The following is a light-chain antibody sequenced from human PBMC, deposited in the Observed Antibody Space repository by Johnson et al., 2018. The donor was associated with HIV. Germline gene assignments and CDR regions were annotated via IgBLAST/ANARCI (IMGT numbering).Light chain of an antibody. CDR3: GTWDSSLSVYV. V-gene: IGLV1-51*01. CDR1: SSNIGNNY. J-gene: IGLJ1*01. CDR2: DNH. Sequence: QSVLTQPPSVSAAPGQKVTISCSGSSSNIGNNYVSWYQQLPGTAPKVLIYDNHKRPSGIPDRVYGSKSGTSATLGITGLQTGDEADYYCGTWDSSLSVYVFGTGTKVTVL.